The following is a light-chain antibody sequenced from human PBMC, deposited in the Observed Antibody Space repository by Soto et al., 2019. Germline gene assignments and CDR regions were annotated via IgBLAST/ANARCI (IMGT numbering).Light chain of an antibody. V-gene: IGKV1-5*01. CDR2: DAS. Sequence: DIQLTQSPSSLSASVGDRVTITCRASQSISSWLAWYQQKPGKAPKLLIYDASSLESGVPSRFSGSGSGTDFTLSISRLEPEDFAVYYCQQYGSSPTFGQGTKVDIK. J-gene: IGKJ1*01. CDR1: QSISSW. CDR3: QQYGSSPT.